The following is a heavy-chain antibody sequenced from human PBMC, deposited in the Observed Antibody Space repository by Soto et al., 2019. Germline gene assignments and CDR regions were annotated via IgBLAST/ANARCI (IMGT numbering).Heavy chain of an antibody. CDR3: ARMAAAVNSDAFDI. D-gene: IGHD6-13*01. CDR1: GFTVRSNY. V-gene: IGHV3-66*01. Sequence: EVQLVESGGGLVQPGGSLRLSCAASGFTVRSNYMSWVRQAPGKGLEWVSVIYSGGSTYYADSVKGRFTISRDNSKNTLYLQMNSLRAEDTAVYYCARMAAAVNSDAFDIWGQGTMVTVSS. CDR2: IYSGGST. J-gene: IGHJ3*02.